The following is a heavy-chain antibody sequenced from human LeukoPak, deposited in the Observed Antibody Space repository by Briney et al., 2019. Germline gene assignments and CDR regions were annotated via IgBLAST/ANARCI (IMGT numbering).Heavy chain of an antibody. Sequence: GGSLRLSCAASGFTFSNAWMNWVRQAPGKGLEWVGRIKTKTDGGITDYAAPVKGRFTISRDDSKNTLYLQMNSLKSEDTAVYYCSSHYYDIWGHGTKVTVSS. CDR1: GFTFSNAW. V-gene: IGHV3-15*01. CDR2: IKTKTDGGIT. CDR3: SSHYYDI. J-gene: IGHJ3*02. D-gene: IGHD1-26*01.